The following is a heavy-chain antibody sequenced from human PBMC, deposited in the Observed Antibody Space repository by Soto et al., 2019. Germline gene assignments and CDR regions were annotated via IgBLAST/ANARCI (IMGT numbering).Heavy chain of an antibody. CDR1: GGSVSDYF. Sequence: PSESLSLTCAVNGGSVSDYFWTWIRQAPGRGLEWIGEVDQTGVTNYNPSLRIRRATSVDTSNNQFSLKLRSVTAAEAGASFCARVRLVMTTDQYYYGMDVWGPGATVTVS. V-gene: IGHV4-34*01. J-gene: IGHJ6*02. CDR3: ARVRLVMTTDQYYYGMDV. D-gene: IGHD4-4*01. CDR2: VDQTGVT.